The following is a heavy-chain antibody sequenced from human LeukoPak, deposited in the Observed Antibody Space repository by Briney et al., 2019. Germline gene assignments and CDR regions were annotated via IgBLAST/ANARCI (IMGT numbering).Heavy chain of an antibody. CDR1: GGSFSGYY. D-gene: IGHD5-18*01. CDR2: INHSGST. V-gene: IGHV4-34*01. J-gene: IGHJ6*02. Sequence: SETLSLTCAVYGGSFSGYYWSWIRQPPGKGLEWIGEINHSGSTNYNPSLKSRVTISVDTSKNQFSLKLSSVTAADTAVYYCARAPTAHYYYYYGMDVWGQGTTVNVSS. CDR3: ARAPTAHYYYYYGMDV.